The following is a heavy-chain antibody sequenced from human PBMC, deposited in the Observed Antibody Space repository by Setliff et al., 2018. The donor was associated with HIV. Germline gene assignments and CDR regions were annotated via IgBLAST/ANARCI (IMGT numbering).Heavy chain of an antibody. CDR1: GGSISSAY. Sequence: SETLSLTCAVSGGSISSAYWSWVRQPPGKGLEWIGYIYSGGITKYNPSLKSRVTILVDSSRNQFSLKLSSVTAADTAVYYCARHVGDDYDSHAVWGKGTTVTVSS. V-gene: IGHV4-59*08. D-gene: IGHD3-22*01. CDR2: IYSGGIT. CDR3: ARHVGDDYDSHAV. J-gene: IGHJ6*04.